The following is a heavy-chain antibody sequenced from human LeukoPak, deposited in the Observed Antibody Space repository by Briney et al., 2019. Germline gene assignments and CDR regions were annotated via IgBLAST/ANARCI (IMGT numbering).Heavy chain of an antibody. Sequence: GGSLRLSCAASGFTFSTSGMHWVRQAPGKGLEWVAFIPSDGSIKYCADSVKGRFTISRDNSKNTMYLQMNSLRTEDTAVYSCAKVGSGWYGVGYWGQGTLVTVSS. V-gene: IGHV3-30*02. CDR2: IPSDGSIK. D-gene: IGHD6-19*01. CDR3: AKVGSGWYGVGY. CDR1: GFTFSTSG. J-gene: IGHJ4*02.